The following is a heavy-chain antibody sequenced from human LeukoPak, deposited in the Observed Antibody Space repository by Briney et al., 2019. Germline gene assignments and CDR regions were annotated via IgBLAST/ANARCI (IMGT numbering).Heavy chain of an antibody. J-gene: IGHJ4*02. CDR1: GFTFSSYS. Sequence: GGYLRRSCAASGFTFSSYSMNWVRQAPGNGPEWVSSISSSSSYIYYADSVKGRFTISRDNAKNSLYLQMNSLRAEDTAVYYCARVGVAAPFDYWGQGTLVTVSS. CDR3: ARVGVAAPFDY. V-gene: IGHV3-21*01. CDR2: ISSSSSYI. D-gene: IGHD2-15*01.